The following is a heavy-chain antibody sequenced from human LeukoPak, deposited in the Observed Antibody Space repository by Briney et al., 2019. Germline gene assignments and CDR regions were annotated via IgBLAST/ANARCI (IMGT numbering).Heavy chain of an antibody. CDR3: ARVSPNYDFWSGLYYFDY. D-gene: IGHD3-3*01. Sequence: TSETLSLTCAVYGGSFSGYYWSWIRQPPGKGLEWIGEINHSGRTNYNPSPKSRVTISVDTSKNQFSLKLSSVTAADTAVYYCARVSPNYDFWSGLYYFDYWGQGTLVTVSS. V-gene: IGHV4-34*01. CDR1: GGSFSGYY. J-gene: IGHJ4*02. CDR2: INHSGRT.